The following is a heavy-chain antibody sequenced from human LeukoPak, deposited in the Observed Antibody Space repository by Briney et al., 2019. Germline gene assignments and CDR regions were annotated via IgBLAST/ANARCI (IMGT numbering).Heavy chain of an antibody. V-gene: IGHV5-51*01. Sequence: GESLKISCKGSGYSFISHWIGWVRQMPGKGLEWMGIIYPGDSDTRYSPSFQGQVTISADKSISTAYLQWSSLKASDTAMYYCARRGGLYGSGSYRFDPWGQGTLVTVSS. J-gene: IGHJ5*02. CDR1: GYSFISHW. CDR3: ARRGGLYGSGSYRFDP. CDR2: IYPGDSDT. D-gene: IGHD3-10*01.